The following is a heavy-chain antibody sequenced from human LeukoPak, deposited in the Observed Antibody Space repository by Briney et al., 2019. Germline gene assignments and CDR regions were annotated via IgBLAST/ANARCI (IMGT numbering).Heavy chain of an antibody. J-gene: IGHJ3*02. CDR2: IYPGDSDT. D-gene: IGHD1-26*01. V-gene: IGHV5-51*01. CDR1: GYSFTSYW. CDR3: ARRIVGAAKGAFDI. Sequence: GESLKISRKGSGYSFTSYWIGWVRQMPGKGLEWMGIIYPGDSDTRYSPSFQGQGTISADKTISTAYLQWSSLKASDTAMDYCARRIVGAAKGAFDIWGQETMVTVSS.